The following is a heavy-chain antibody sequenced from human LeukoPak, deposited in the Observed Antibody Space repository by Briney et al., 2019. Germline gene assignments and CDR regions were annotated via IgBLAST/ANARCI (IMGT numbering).Heavy chain of an antibody. Sequence: SETLSLTCSVSGGSISNYFWSWIRQPPGKGLEWIGYIFHSGSTYYNPSLESRVSISVDTSKNRFSLKLTSVTAADTAVYFCARSGALVATIGNWFDPWGQGTLVTVSS. CDR2: IFHSGST. J-gene: IGHJ5*02. CDR1: GGSISNYF. V-gene: IGHV4-59*01. D-gene: IGHD5-12*01. CDR3: ARSGALVATIGNWFDP.